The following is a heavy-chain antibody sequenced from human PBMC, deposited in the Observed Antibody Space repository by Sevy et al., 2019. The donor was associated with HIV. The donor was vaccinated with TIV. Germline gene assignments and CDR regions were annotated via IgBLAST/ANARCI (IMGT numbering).Heavy chain of an antibody. V-gene: IGHV3-23*01. D-gene: IGHD2-2*03. CDR1: GFTFSNYA. CDR3: AKGGWIYDYMDV. Sequence: GGSLRLSCAASGFTFSNYAMSWVRQAPGKGLEGVSVISGSGGSTYYADSVKGRFTISRDNSKNTLYLQMNSLRAEDTAAYYCAKGGWIYDYMDVWGKGTTVIVSS. CDR2: ISGSGGST. J-gene: IGHJ6*03.